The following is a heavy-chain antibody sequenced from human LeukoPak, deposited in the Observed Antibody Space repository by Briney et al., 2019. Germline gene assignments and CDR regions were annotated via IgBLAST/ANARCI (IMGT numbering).Heavy chain of an antibody. CDR3: ARAYTPFYCSGGSCSAYYFDY. J-gene: IGHJ4*02. D-gene: IGHD2-15*01. Sequence: SETLSLTCAVYGGSFSGYYRSWIRQPPGKGLEWIGEINHSGSTNYNPSLKSRVTISVDTSKNQFSLKLSSVTAADTAVYYCARAYTPFYCSGGSCSAYYFDYWGQGTLVTVSS. V-gene: IGHV4-34*01. CDR2: INHSGST. CDR1: GGSFSGYY.